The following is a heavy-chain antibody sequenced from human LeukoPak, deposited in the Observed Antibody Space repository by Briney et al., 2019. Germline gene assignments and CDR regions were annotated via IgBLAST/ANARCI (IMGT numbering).Heavy chain of an antibody. V-gene: IGHV3-48*02. CDR3: ARDFRGDS. J-gene: IGHJ4*02. CDR2: ISSGGGVI. Sequence: GGSLRLSCAASGFTFKTYSMVWVRQAPGKGLEWVSYISSGGGVIHYADSVKGRFTISRDNAKHSLYLEMNSLRDEDTAVYFCARDFRGDSWGQGTLVTVSS. CDR1: GFTFKTYS.